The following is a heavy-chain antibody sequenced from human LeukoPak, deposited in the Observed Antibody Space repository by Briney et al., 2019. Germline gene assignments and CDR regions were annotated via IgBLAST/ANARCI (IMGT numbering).Heavy chain of an antibody. V-gene: IGHV3-23*01. CDR2: IGSVGHSI. Sequence: PGGSLRLSCAASGFRFSDAAMTWVRQAPGKGLEWVSLIGSVGHSIYYGDSVKGRFTISRDNSKNTLSLQMNSLRVEDTAIYYCAKDIELSILGLGTMVTVSS. J-gene: IGHJ3*02. CDR3: AKDIELSI. CDR1: GFRFSDAA. D-gene: IGHD3-16*02.